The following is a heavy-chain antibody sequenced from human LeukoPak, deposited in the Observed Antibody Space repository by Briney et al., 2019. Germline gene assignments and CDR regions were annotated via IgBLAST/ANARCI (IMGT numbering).Heavy chain of an antibody. CDR2: IIPIIGTA. CDR3: ARSQPLAYFDL. J-gene: IGHJ2*01. Sequence: ASVKVSCKASGGSFNSYAISWVRQAPGQGLEWMGGIIPIIGTANYAQKFQGRVTITADKSTNTAYMELSSLRSEDTAVYYCARSQPLAYFDLWGRGTLVTVSS. V-gene: IGHV1-69*06. CDR1: GGSFNSYA.